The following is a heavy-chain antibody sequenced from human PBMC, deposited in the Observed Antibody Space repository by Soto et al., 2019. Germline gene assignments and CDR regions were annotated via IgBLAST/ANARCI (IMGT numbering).Heavy chain of an antibody. V-gene: IGHV3-23*01. D-gene: IGHD5-12*01. CDR2: ISGSGGST. Sequence: PGGSLRLSCVASGFTFDSCGMNWVRQAPGKGLEWVSAISGSGGSTYYADSVKGRFTISRDNSKNTLYLQMNSLRAEDTAVYYCAKGSYGYSGYDFAFDIWGQGTMVTVS. CDR1: GFTFDSCG. J-gene: IGHJ3*02. CDR3: AKGSYGYSGYDFAFDI.